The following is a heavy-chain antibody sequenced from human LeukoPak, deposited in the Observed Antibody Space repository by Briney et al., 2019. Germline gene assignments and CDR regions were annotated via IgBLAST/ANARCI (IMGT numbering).Heavy chain of an antibody. CDR2: ISSSSYI. J-gene: IGHJ3*02. CDR1: GFTFSSYS. CDR3: ARVGDGYNLGAFDI. V-gene: IGHV3-21*01. Sequence: GRSLRLSCAASGFTFSSYSMNSVRHAAGKGLEWVSSISSSSYIYYADSVKGRFTISRDNAKNSLYLQMNSLRAEDTAVYYCARVGDGYNLGAFDIWGQGTMVTVSS. D-gene: IGHD5-24*01.